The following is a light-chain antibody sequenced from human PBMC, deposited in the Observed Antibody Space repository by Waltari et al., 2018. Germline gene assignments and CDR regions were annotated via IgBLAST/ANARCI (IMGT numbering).Light chain of an antibody. Sequence: EIVMTQSPATLSVSPGERDTLSGRASQSVSSKLAWYQQTPGQAPRLLIYGTSTRATGIPARFSGSGSGTEFTLTISSLQSEDFAVYYCQQYNSLPVTFGQGTKVEIK. CDR1: QSVSSK. J-gene: IGKJ1*01. V-gene: IGKV3-15*01. CDR3: QQYNSLPVT. CDR2: GTS.